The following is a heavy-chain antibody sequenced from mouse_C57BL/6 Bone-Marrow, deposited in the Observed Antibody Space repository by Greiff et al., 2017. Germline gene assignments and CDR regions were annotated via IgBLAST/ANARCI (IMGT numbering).Heavy chain of an antibody. CDR2: FQPYNDDT. V-gene: IGHV1-47*01. Sequence: VQLQESGAELVKPGASVKMSCKASGYTFTTYPIEWMKQNHGKSLEWIGNFQPYNDDTKYNEKFKGKATLTVEKSSSTVYLELSRLTSDDSAVYYCARGGNYGGYYFDYWGQGTTLTVSS. CDR3: ARGGNYGGYYFDY. CDR1: GYTFTTYP. D-gene: IGHD2-1*01. J-gene: IGHJ2*01.